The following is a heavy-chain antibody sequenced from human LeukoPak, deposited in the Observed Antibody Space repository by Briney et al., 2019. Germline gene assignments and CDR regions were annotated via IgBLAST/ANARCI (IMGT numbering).Heavy chain of an antibody. V-gene: IGHV1-8*02. D-gene: IGHD4-23*01. Sequence: ASVKVSCKASGYTFTGYYMHWVRQATGQGLEWMGWMNPNSGNTGYAQKFQGRVTMTRNTSISTAYMELSSLRSEDTAVYYCATSYGGNSVSAFDIWGQGTMVTVSS. J-gene: IGHJ3*02. CDR2: MNPNSGNT. CDR1: GYTFTGYY. CDR3: ATSYGGNSVSAFDI.